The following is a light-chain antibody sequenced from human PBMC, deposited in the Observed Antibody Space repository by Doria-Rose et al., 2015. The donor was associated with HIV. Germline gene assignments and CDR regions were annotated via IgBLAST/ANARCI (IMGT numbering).Light chain of an antibody. CDR2: GAA. Sequence: DIRVTQSPSSLSASAGDRVSNTCRASQSIGSFLSWYHQKPGQAPKLLIYGAASLKSGVPSRFSGTGSGTEFTLTVSSLQSEDFGIYFCQQSYSTVPFTFGPGTKVEIK. CDR1: QSIGSF. CDR3: QQSYSTVPFT. J-gene: IGKJ3*01. V-gene: IGKV1-39*01.